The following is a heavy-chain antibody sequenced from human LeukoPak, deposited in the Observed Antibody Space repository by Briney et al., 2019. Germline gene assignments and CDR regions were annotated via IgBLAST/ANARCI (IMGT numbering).Heavy chain of an antibody. J-gene: IGHJ4*02. Sequence: SETLSLTCAVSGDSISTTYWWSWVRQPPGKGLEWIGEIYHSGNSNYNPSLKSRVTISLDKSKNQFSLKLSSVTAADTAVYYCARGEASIGARRVLGFDYWGQGTLVTVSS. CDR1: GDSISTTYW. CDR2: IYHSGNS. D-gene: IGHD6-6*01. V-gene: IGHV4-4*02. CDR3: ARGEASIGARRVLGFDY.